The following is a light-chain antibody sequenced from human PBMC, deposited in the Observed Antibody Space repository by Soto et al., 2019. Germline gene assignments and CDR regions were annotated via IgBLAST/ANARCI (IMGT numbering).Light chain of an antibody. CDR3: QVWDSSSDHPHAV. Sequence: ELTQPPSVSVAPGKTARITCGGNNIGSKSVHWYQQKPGQAPVLVIYYDSDRPSGIPERFSGSNSGNTATLTISRVEAGDEADYYCQVWDSSSDHPHAVFGGGTQLTVL. J-gene: IGLJ7*01. V-gene: IGLV3-21*04. CDR2: YDS. CDR1: NIGSKS.